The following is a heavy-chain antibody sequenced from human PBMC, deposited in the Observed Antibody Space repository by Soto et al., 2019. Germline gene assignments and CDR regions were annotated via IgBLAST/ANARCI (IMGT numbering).Heavy chain of an antibody. Sequence: QVQLQESGPGLVKPSGTLSLTCAVSGGSISSNNWWSWVRQAPGPGLEWVGDIFHSGSTNYNPSLKSRVTISVDKSKNQFSLKLSSVTAADTAMSYCARLFCSSSSCLTPSWFDPWGQGTLVTVSS. D-gene: IGHD2-2*01. CDR2: IFHSGST. V-gene: IGHV4-4*02. CDR1: GGSISSNNW. CDR3: ARLFCSSSSCLTPSWFDP. J-gene: IGHJ5*02.